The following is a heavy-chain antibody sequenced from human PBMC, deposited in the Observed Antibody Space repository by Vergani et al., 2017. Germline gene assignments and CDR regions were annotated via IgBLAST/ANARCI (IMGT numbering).Heavy chain of an antibody. J-gene: IGHJ4*02. D-gene: IGHD4-23*01. CDR2: ISGSGGST. V-gene: IGHV3-23*01. Sequence: EVQLLESGGGLVQPGGSLRLSCAASGFTFSSYAMSWVRQAPGKGLEWFAAISGSGGSTYYADSVKGRFTISRDNSKNTLYLQMNSLRAEDTAVYYCAKEVGILRWRNYFDYWGQGTLVTVSS. CDR3: AKEVGILRWRNYFDY. CDR1: GFTFSSYA.